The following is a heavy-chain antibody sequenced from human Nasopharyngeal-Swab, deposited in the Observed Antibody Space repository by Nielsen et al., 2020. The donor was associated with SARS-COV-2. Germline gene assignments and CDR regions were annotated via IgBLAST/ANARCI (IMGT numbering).Heavy chain of an antibody. CDR1: ELTFRGYA. V-gene: IGHV3-64*01. Sequence: GGSLRLSCEASELTFRGYAMHWVRQAPGKGLEYVSAISSNGGSTYYANSVKGRFTISRDNSKNTLYLQMGSLRAEDMAVYYCATGPEGFDYWGQGTLVTVSS. CDR2: ISSNGGST. CDR3: ATGPEGFDY. J-gene: IGHJ4*02.